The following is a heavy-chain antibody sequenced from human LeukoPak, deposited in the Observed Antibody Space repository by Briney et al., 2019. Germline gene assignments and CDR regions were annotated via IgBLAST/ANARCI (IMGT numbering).Heavy chain of an antibody. D-gene: IGHD6-19*01. V-gene: IGHV3-21*04. CDR1: GFTFTSHS. CDR3: ANTSSGRKKNWFDP. CDR2: IGSRSTSI. Sequence: GGSLRLSCAASGFTFTSHSMNWVRQAPGKGLEWVSSIGSRSTSIYYADSVKGRFTISTDNSKNTLYLQMNSLRAEDTAVYYCANTSSGRKKNWFDPWGQGTLVTVSS. J-gene: IGHJ5*02.